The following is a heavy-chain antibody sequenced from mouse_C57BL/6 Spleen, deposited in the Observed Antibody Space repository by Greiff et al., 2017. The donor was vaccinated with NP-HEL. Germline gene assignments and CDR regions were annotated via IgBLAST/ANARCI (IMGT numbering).Heavy chain of an antibody. CDR2: ISYSGST. V-gene: IGHV3-1*01. J-gene: IGHJ3*01. Sequence: EVHLVESGPGMVKPSPSLSLTCTVTGYSITSGYDWHWIRHFPGNKLEWMGYISYSGSTNYNPSLKSRISITHDTSKNHFFLKLNSVTTEDTATYYCARGPGAWFAYWGQGTLVTVSA. CDR1: GYSITSGYD. CDR3: ARGPGAWFAY.